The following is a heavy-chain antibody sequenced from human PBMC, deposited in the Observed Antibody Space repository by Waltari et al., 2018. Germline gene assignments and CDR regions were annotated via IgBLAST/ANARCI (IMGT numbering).Heavy chain of an antibody. J-gene: IGHJ4*02. CDR2: INHSGST. CDR1: GGSFSGYY. Sequence: QVQLQQWGAGLLKPSETLSLTCAVYGGSFSGYYWSWIRQPPGKGLEWIGEINHSGSTNYNPSLKSRVTISGDTSKNQFSLKVNSVTAADTAVYYCARGYCSGDSCSVYFDYWGQGTLVTVSS. V-gene: IGHV4-34*02. CDR3: ARGYCSGDSCSVYFDY. D-gene: IGHD2-15*01.